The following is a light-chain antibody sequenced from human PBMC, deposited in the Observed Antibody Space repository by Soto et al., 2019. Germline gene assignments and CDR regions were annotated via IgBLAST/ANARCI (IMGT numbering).Light chain of an antibody. V-gene: IGLV1-51*01. CDR1: SSNIATNY. Sequence: QSVLTQPPSVSAAPGQRVTISCSGSSSNIATNYVSWYQHLPGAAPRLLICDDNKRPSGIPERFSGSKYGTSATLDITGLQTGDEADYYCGTWDTSLSAGVFGGGTKLTVL. J-gene: IGLJ3*02. CDR3: GTWDTSLSAGV. CDR2: DDN.